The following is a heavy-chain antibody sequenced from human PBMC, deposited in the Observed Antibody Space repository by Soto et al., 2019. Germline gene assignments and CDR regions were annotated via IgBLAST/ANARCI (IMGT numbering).Heavy chain of an antibody. Sequence: ASVKVSCKASGYTFITYFMHWVRQAPGQGLEWMGVINPSRGTTTYAQKFQDRVTMTRDTSASTVYMELSSLRSEDTAMYYCARSYISSSYWSDPWGQGTLVTVSS. D-gene: IGHD6-6*01. CDR3: ARSYISSSYWSDP. J-gene: IGHJ5*02. CDR1: GYTFITYF. CDR2: INPSRGTT. V-gene: IGHV1-46*03.